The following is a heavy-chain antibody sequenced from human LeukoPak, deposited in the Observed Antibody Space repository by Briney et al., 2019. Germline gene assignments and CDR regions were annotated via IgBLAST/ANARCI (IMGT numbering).Heavy chain of an antibody. CDR1: GHTFSTYG. CDR2: ISGYSDNT. Sequence: ASVKVSCTASGHTFSTYGISWIRQAPEQGLEWLGWISGYSDNTKYSEKVQGRVTMTKDTSTSTVYMELRSLRPDDTATYFCARGLAVAGIYMYWGQGTQITVSS. J-gene: IGHJ4*02. V-gene: IGHV1-18*04. CDR3: ARGLAVAGIYMY. D-gene: IGHD6-19*01.